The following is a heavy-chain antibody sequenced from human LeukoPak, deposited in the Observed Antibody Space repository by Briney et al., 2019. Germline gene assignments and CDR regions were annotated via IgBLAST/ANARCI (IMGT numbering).Heavy chain of an antibody. CDR1: GFTFSSYA. D-gene: IGHD6-19*01. CDR2: ISYDGSNK. CDR3: VKDRQYNSAWYFDY. J-gene: IGHJ4*02. V-gene: IGHV3-30-3*01. Sequence: GRSLRLSCAASGFTFSSYAMHWVRQAPGKGLEWVAVISYDGSNKYYADSVKGRFTISRDNSKNTLYLQMNSLRAEDTAVYYCVKDRQYNSAWYFDYWGQGTLVTVSS.